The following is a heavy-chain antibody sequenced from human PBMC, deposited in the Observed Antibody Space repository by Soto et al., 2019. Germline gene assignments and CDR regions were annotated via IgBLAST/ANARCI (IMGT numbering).Heavy chain of an antibody. CDR3: ARSHIGSGSRNSDY. CDR2: INHSGST. D-gene: IGHD3-10*01. J-gene: IGHJ4*02. V-gene: IGHV4-34*01. Sequence: SETLPLTCAVYGGSFSGYYWSWIRQPPGKGLEWIGEINHSGSTNYNPPLKSRVTISVDTSKNQFSLKLSSVTAADTAVYYCARSHIGSGSRNSDYWGQGTLVTVSS. CDR1: GGSFSGYY.